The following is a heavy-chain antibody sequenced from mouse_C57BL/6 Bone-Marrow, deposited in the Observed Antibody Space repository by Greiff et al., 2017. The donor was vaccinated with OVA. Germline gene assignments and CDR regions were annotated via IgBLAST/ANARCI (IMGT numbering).Heavy chain of an antibody. Sequence: EVQRVESGGGLVQPGGSLKLSCAASGFTFSDYYMYWVRQTPEKRLEWVAYISNGGGSTYYPDTVKGRFTISRDNAKNTLYLQMSRLKSEDTAMYYCASLYGSSYGCAYWGQGTLVTVSA. CDR3: ASLYGSSYGCAY. V-gene: IGHV5-12*01. J-gene: IGHJ3*01. CDR1: GFTFSDYY. CDR2: ISNGGGST. D-gene: IGHD1-1*01.